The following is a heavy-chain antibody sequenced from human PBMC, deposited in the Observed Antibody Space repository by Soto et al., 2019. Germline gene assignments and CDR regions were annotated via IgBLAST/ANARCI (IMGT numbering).Heavy chain of an antibody. D-gene: IGHD3-3*01. CDR3: RALSTIFGVVTLDY. V-gene: IGHV3-73*01. CDR2: IRSKANSYAI. Sequence: PGGSLRLSCAASGFTFSGSAMHWVRQASGKGLEWVGRIRSKANSYAIAYAASVKGRFTISRDDSKNTAYLQMNSLKTEDTAVYYCRALSTIFGVVTLDYWGQGTLVTVSS. J-gene: IGHJ4*02. CDR1: GFTFSGSA.